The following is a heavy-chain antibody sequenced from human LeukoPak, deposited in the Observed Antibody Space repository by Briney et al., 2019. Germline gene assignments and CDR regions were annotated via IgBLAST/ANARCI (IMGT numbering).Heavy chain of an antibody. CDR1: GYTFTSYD. Sequence: ASVKVSCKASGYTFTSYDINWVRQAPGQGLEWMGWMNPNSGNTVYAQKFQGRVTMTRNTSISTAYMELSSLRSEDTAVYYCARGPAGSEIILGYFQHWGQGTLVTVSS. CDR2: MNPNSGNT. D-gene: IGHD3-10*01. J-gene: IGHJ1*01. V-gene: IGHV1-8*01. CDR3: ARGPAGSEIILGYFQH.